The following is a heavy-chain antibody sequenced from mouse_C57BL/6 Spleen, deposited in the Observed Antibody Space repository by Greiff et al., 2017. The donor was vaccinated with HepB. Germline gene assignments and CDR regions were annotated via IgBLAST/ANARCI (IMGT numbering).Heavy chain of an antibody. Sequence: EVQVVESGGDLVKPGGSLKLSCAASGFTFSSYGMSWVRQTPDKRLEWVATISSGGSYTYYPDSVKGRFTISRDNAKNTLYLQMSSLKSEDTAMYYCARHEELLFAYWGQGTLVTVSA. CDR2: ISSGGSYT. V-gene: IGHV5-6*01. J-gene: IGHJ3*01. CDR3: ARHEELLFAY. CDR1: GFTFSSYG.